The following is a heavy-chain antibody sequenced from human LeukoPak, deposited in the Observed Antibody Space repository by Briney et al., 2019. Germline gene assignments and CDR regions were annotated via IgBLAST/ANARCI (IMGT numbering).Heavy chain of an antibody. CDR3: ARDHPTGYYYYGMDV. CDR1: GGSISSYY. CDR2: IYYSGST. Sequence: SETLSLTCTVSGGSISSYYWSWIRQPPGKGLEWIGYIYYSGSTNYNPSLKSRVTISVDTSKNQFSLKLSSVTAADTAVYYCARDHPTGYYYYGMDVWGQGTTVTVSS. V-gene: IGHV4-59*01. J-gene: IGHJ6*02.